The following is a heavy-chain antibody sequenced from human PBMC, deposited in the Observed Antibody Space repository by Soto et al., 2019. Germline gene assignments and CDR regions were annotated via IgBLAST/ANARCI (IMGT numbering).Heavy chain of an antibody. D-gene: IGHD4-17*01. V-gene: IGHV3-23*01. CDR2: ISGSGGST. J-gene: IGHJ6*03. Sequence: GGSLRLSCAASGFTFSSYAMSWVRQAPGKGLEWVSAISGSGGSTYYADSVKGRFTISRDNSKNTLYLQMNSLRAEDTAVYYCAKGDYRPPDYYYYYMDVWGKGTTVTVSS. CDR3: AKGDYRPPDYYYYYMDV. CDR1: GFTFSSYA.